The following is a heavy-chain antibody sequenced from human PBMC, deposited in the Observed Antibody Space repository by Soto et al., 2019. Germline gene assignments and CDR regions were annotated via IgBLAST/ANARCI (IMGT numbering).Heavy chain of an antibody. V-gene: IGHV3-30*18. D-gene: IGHD3-9*01. CDR3: AKEGPVLRFFDYLEAFNWFDP. CDR2: ISYDGSKK. CDR1: GFIFSSYG. Sequence: PGGSLRLSCATSGFIFSSYGMHSVRQTPGKGLQWVAVISYDGSKKYYADSVKGRFAISRDNSKNKLYLEMNSLRPDDTAVYYCAKEGPVLRFFDYLEAFNWFDPWGQGTLVTVSS. J-gene: IGHJ5*02.